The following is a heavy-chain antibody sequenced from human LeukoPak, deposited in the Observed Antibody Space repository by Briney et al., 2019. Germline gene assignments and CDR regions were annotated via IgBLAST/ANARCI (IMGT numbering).Heavy chain of an antibody. CDR2: ITGRGGST. J-gene: IGHJ4*02. D-gene: IGHD4-17*01. CDR3: AKADYHDYV. CDR1: GFIFSNYA. V-gene: IGHV3-23*01. Sequence: GGSLRLSCVGSGFIFSNYAMSWVRQAPGRGPEWVSAITGRGGSTYYADSVKGRFTISRDNSKNTLYLQMNSLRAEDTAVYSCAKADYHDYVWGQGTLVTVSS.